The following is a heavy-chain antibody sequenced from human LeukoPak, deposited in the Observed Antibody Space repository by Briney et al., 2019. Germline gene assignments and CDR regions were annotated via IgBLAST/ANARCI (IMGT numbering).Heavy chain of an antibody. D-gene: IGHD6-13*01. Sequence: PSETLSLTCAVYGGSFSGYYWSWIRQPPGKGLEWIGEINHSGSTNYNPSLKSRVTISVDTSKNQFSLKLSSVTAADTAVYYCARGRYSSSPRYFDHWGQGTLVTASS. V-gene: IGHV4-34*01. CDR2: INHSGST. J-gene: IGHJ4*02. CDR1: GGSFSGYY. CDR3: ARGRYSSSPRYFDH.